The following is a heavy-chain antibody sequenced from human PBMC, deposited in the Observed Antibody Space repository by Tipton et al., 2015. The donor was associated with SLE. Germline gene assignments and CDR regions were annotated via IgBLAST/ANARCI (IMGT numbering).Heavy chain of an antibody. CDR3: ARHMITGGEFDY. D-gene: IGHD3-16*01. J-gene: IGHJ4*02. CDR2: LSYSEST. V-gene: IGHV4-59*08. CDR1: VDSMRSYY. Sequence: TLSLTCSVSVDSMRSYYWSWIRQAPGKGLEWMGYLSYSESTSYNPSLESRVSISADTSKKQFSLKLSSVTAADTAMYYCARHMITGGEFDYWGQGTLVTVSS.